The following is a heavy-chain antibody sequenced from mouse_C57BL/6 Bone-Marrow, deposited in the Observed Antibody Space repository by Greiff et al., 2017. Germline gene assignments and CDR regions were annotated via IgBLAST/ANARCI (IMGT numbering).Heavy chain of an antibody. Sequence: EVNVVESGGGLVQPGGSMKLSCVASGFTFSNYWMNWVRQSPEKGLEWVAQIRLKSDNYATHYAESVKGRFTISRDDSKSSVYLQMNNLRAEDTGIYYCTGADYSNLDYWGQGTTLTVSS. CDR1: GFTFSNYW. CDR3: TGADYSNLDY. J-gene: IGHJ2*01. D-gene: IGHD2-5*01. V-gene: IGHV6-3*01. CDR2: IRLKSDNYAT.